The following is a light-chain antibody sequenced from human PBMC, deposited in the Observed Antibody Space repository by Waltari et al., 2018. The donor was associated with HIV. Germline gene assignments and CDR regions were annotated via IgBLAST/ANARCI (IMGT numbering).Light chain of an antibody. V-gene: IGLV2-8*01. Sequence: QSALTQPPSASGSPGQSVTLSCTGTNSDIGTYDYVPGYQQHPGKAPKLVISEVTKRPSGVSDRFSGSKSGNTAFQTVSGLQAEDEADYYCSSFANRDGFYVLFGGGTRLTVL. CDR2: EVT. CDR1: NSDIGTYDY. J-gene: IGLJ2*01. CDR3: SSFANRDGFYVL.